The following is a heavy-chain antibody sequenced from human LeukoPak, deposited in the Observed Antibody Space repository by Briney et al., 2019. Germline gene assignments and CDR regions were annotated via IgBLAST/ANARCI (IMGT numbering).Heavy chain of an antibody. Sequence: SETLSLTCTVSGGSISSSSYYWGWIRQPPGKGLEGIGSIYDSGSTYYNPSLASRLSMSLDTSRNQFSPRLNSVTAADTAAYYCARATYSGDTSYVFDYWGQGTLVSVSS. V-gene: IGHV4-39*07. D-gene: IGHD1-26*01. CDR1: GGSISSSSYY. J-gene: IGHJ4*02. CDR2: IYDSGST. CDR3: ARATYSGDTSYVFDY.